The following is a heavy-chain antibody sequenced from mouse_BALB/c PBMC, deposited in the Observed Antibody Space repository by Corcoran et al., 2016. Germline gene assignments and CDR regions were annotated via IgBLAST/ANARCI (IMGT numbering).Heavy chain of an antibody. V-gene: IGHV1-18*01. Sequence: EVQLQQSGPELVKPGASVKISCKASGYSFTGYYMHWVKQSHVKSLEWIGRINPYNGATNYNQNFKDKASLTVDMSSSTACMELHSLTSEDSAVYYCARSGFTGAMDYWGQGTSVTVSS. D-gene: IGHD4-1*01. J-gene: IGHJ4*01. CDR2: INPYNGAT. CDR1: GYSFTGYY. CDR3: ARSGFTGAMDY.